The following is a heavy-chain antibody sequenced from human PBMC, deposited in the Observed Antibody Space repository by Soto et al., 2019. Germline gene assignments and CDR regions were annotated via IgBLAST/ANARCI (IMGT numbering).Heavy chain of an antibody. Sequence: EVQLVESGGGLVQPGGSLKLSCAASGFTFSNYWMHWVRQAPGKGLVWISYVTSDGSGTSYADSVKGRFTVSRDNAKNTLYLQMDSLRVEATAVYYWARNWFDPWGQGTLVAVSS. CDR3: ARNWFDP. J-gene: IGHJ5*02. V-gene: IGHV3-74*01. CDR1: GFTFSNYW. CDR2: VTSDGSGT.